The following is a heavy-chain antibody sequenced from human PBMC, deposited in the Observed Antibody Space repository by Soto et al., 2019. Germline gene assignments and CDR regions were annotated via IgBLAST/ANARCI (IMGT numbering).Heavy chain of an antibody. J-gene: IGHJ4*02. V-gene: IGHV1-2*04. CDR3: ARSSMVRGGTLPPDY. CDR1: GYTFTGYY. CDR2: IQPNCGGT. D-gene: IGHD3-10*01. Sequence: GASVKASCKVSGYTFTGYYMHWVRQAPGQGVEWSGFIQPNCGGTKYAEKSQGWVNMTRTTSISTAYMQLSRLLTNATAVYHFARSSMVRGGTLPPDYWGQGTLVTVS.